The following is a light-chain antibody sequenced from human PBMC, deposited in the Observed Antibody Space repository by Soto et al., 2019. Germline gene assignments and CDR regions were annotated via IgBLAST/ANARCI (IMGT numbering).Light chain of an antibody. CDR1: SSNIGAGYD. CDR3: QFYDSSLSGFYV. J-gene: IGLJ1*01. CDR2: GNS. V-gene: IGLV1-40*01. Sequence: QPVLTQPPSVSGAPGQRVTISCTGSSSNIGAGYDVHWYQQLPGTAPKLLIYGNSNRPSGVPDRFSGSKSGTSASLAITGLQAEDEADYYCQFYDSSLSGFYVFGTGTKLTVL.